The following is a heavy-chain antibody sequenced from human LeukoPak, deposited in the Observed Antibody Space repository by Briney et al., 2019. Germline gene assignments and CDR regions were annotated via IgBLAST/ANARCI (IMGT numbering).Heavy chain of an antibody. V-gene: IGHV3-53*01. Sequence: GGSLRLSCAASGFTVSSNYMSWVRQAPGKGLEWVSVIYTGGSMYYADSVKGRITISRDNSKNTLYLQMNGLRAEDTAVYYCARAPPGVHPFDYWGQGRLVTVSS. J-gene: IGHJ4*02. CDR3: ARAPPGVHPFDY. CDR1: GFTVSSNY. CDR2: IYTGGSM. D-gene: IGHD3-10*01.